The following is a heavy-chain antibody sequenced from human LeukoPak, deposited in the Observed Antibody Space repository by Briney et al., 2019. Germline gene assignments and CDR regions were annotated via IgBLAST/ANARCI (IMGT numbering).Heavy chain of an antibody. CDR3: VRLEVTTPYNWFDP. D-gene: IGHD4-17*01. CDR2: IYYSGST. Sequence: SGPTLVKPTQTLTLTCTFSGFSLSTSGVGVGWIRQPPGKGLEWIGYIYYSGSTDYNPSFKSRVTISVDTSKNQFPLQLSSVTAADTAVYYCVRLEVTTPYNWFDPWGQGTLVTVSS. J-gene: IGHJ5*02. CDR1: GFSLSTSGVG. V-gene: IGHV4-61*08.